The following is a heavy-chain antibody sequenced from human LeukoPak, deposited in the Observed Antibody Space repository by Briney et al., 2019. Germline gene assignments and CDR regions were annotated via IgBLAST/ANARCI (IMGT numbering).Heavy chain of an antibody. V-gene: IGHV1-2*02. CDR1: GYTFTGYY. CDR3: ATSEMATWNY. D-gene: IGHD5-24*01. CDR2: INPNSGGT. J-gene: IGHJ4*02. Sequence: ASVKVSCKASGYTFTGYYMHWVRQAPGQGLEWMGWINPNSGGTNYAQKFQGRVTMTRDTSISTAYMELSSLRSEDTAVYSCATSEMATWNYWGQGTLVTVSS.